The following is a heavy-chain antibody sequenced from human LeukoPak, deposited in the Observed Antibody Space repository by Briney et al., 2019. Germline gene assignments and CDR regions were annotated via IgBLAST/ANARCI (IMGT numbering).Heavy chain of an antibody. V-gene: IGHV3-30*02. CDR1: GFSFSSYV. J-gene: IGHJ5*02. CDR3: AKEGASGSERFDL. CDR2: IRYDGRNE. Sequence: GGSLRLSCAASGFSFSSYVMHWVRQAPGRGLEWVAFIRYDGRNEQYAESVKGRFTVSRDNSKNTVNLQMNSLRVEDTAVYYCAKEGASGSERFDLWGQGTLVTASS. D-gene: IGHD5-12*01.